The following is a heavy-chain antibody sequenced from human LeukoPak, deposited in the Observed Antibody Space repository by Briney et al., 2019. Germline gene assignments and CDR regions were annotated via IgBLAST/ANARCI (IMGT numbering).Heavy chain of an antibody. D-gene: IGHD5-12*01. CDR3: ARLLGYRSPYYFDY. Sequence: SETLSLTCTVSGGSISSSNYYWSWIRQHPGKGLEWIGYIYYSGSTYYNPSLKSRVTISVDTSKNQFSLKLSSVTAADTAVYYCARLLGYRSPYYFDYWGQGTLVTVSS. CDR2: IYYSGST. J-gene: IGHJ4*02. CDR1: GGSISSSNYY. V-gene: IGHV4-31*03.